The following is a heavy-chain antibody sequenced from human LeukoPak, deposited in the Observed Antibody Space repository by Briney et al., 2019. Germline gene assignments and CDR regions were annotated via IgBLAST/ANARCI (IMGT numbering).Heavy chain of an antibody. CDR1: GYTFTSYG. J-gene: IGHJ4*02. Sequence: GASVKVSCKASGYTFTSYGISWVRQAPGQGLEWMGWISAYKRTTNYAQKFQDRITMTADTSTSTAYLELKSLRSDDTAIYYCARESRLLWFGELPSDYWGQGTLVTVSS. CDR3: ARESRLLWFGELPSDY. CDR2: ISAYKRTT. D-gene: IGHD3-10*01. V-gene: IGHV1-18*01.